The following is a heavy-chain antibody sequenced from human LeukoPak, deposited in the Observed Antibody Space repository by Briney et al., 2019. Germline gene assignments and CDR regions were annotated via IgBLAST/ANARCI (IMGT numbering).Heavy chain of an antibody. D-gene: IGHD6-25*01. CDR2: ISGSGGST. CDR1: GFTFSSYA. V-gene: IGHV3-23*01. CDR3: AKDRAGRLYYFDY. J-gene: IGHJ4*02. Sequence: GGSLRLSCAASGFTFSSYAMSWVRQAPGKGLEWVSGISGSGGSTYYADPVKGRFTISRDNSKNTLYLQMNSLRAEDTAVYYCAKDRAGRLYYFDYWGQGTLVTVSS.